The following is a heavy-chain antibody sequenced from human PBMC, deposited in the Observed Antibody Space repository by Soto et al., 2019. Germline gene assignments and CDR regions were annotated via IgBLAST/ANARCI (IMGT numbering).Heavy chain of an antibody. Sequence: QVQLVESGGGVVQPGRSLRLSCAASGFTFSSYGMHWVRQAPGKGLEWVAVIWYDGSNKYYADSVKGRFTISRDNSKNTLYLQMNSLRAEDTAVYYCARDAGMATNEHMNWGQGTLVTVSS. CDR1: GFTFSSYG. J-gene: IGHJ4*02. V-gene: IGHV3-33*01. CDR2: IWYDGSNK. CDR3: ARDAGMATNEHMN. D-gene: IGHD5-12*01.